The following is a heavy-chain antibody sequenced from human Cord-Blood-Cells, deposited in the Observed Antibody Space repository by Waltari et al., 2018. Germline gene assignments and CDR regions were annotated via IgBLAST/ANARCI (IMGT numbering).Heavy chain of an antibody. V-gene: IGHV4-61*01. J-gene: IGHJ6*03. D-gene: IGHD2-2*01. CDR1: GGSVSRGSYY. CDR3: ARDRQSQCSSTSCFYYYYYMDV. Sequence: QVQLQESGPGLVKPSETLSLTCPVSGGSVSRGSYYWSWIRQPPGKGLEWIGYIYYSGSTNYNPPLKSRVTISVDTSKNQFSLKLSSVTAADTAVYYCARDRQSQCSSTSCFYYYYYMDVWGKGTTVTVSS. CDR2: IYYSGST.